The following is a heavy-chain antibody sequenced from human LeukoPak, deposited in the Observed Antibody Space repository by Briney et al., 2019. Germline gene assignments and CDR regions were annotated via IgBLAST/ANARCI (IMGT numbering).Heavy chain of an antibody. D-gene: IGHD3-22*01. CDR3: ARPQFGSGYYHEVDY. J-gene: IGHJ4*02. CDR2: IFYSGST. CDR1: GGSISSYY. V-gene: IGHV4-59*08. Sequence: PSETLSLTCSVSGGSISSYYWSWIRQPPGKGLEWFGYIFYSGSTNYNPSLKSRVTIAVDTSKNQFSLKLRSVTAADTAVYYCARPQFGSGYYHEVDYWGQGILVTVSS.